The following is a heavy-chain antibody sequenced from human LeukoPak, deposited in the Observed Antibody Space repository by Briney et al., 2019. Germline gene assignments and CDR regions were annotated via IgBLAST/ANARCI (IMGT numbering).Heavy chain of an antibody. J-gene: IGHJ6*03. CDR2: IYPGDSDT. CDR3: ARHRRKGSSSWYFESAYYYYMDV. Sequence: GESLKISCKGSGYSFTSYWIGWVRQMPGKGLEWMGIIYPGDSDTRYSPSFQGQVTISADKSISTAYLQWSSLKASDTAMYYCARHRRKGSSSWYFESAYYYYMDVWGRGTTVTVSS. V-gene: IGHV5-51*01. D-gene: IGHD6-13*01. CDR1: GYSFTSYW.